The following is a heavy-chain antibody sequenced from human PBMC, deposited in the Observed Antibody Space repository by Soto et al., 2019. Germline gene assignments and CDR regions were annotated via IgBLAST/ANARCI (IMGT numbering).Heavy chain of an antibody. CDR1: GDSVSSHSAA. Sequence: QVQLQQSGPGLVKPSQTLSLTCAISGDSVSSHSAAWNWIRQSPSRGLEWRGRTYQRSKWHSDYAVSVERRIIINPATSNTQYTLQMIPGTPEDTAVYYCARAKEYNSSSGMDVWGQGTRVTVSS. CDR2: TYQRSKWHS. D-gene: IGHD6-6*01. J-gene: IGHJ6*02. V-gene: IGHV6-1*01. CDR3: ARAKEYNSSSGMDV.